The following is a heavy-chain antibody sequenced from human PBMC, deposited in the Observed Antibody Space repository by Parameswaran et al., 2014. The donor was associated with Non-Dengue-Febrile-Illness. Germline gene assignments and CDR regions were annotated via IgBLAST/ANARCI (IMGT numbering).Heavy chain of an antibody. Sequence: WIRQPQEGAGVDWEYLLYGSTYYNPSLKSRVTISVDTSKNQFSLKLSSVTAADTAVYYCARLYYDYVWGSSLYYFDYWGQGTLVTVSS. CDR3: ARLYYDYVWGSSLYYFDY. J-gene: IGHJ4*02. V-gene: IGHV4-39*01. D-gene: IGHD3-16*01. CDR2: LLYGST.